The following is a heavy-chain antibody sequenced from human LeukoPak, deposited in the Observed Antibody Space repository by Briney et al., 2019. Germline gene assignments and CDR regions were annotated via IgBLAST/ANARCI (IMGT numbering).Heavy chain of an antibody. J-gene: IGHJ4*02. CDR2: ISGSGGST. V-gene: IGHV3-23*01. Sequence: GGSLRLSCAASGFTFNSYAMSWVRQAPGKGLEWVSAISGSGGSTYYADSVKGRFTISRDNSKNTLYLQMNSLRAEDTAVYYCAKSSQPYYYGSGSYSPSSPYFDYWGQGTLVTVSS. CDR1: GFTFNSYA. CDR3: AKSSQPYYYGSGSYSPSSPYFDY. D-gene: IGHD3-10*01.